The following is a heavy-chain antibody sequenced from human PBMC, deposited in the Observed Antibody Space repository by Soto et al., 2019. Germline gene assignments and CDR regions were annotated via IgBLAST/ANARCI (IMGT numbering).Heavy chain of an antibody. CDR2: ISWKSGDI. D-gene: IGHD3-16*01. CDR3: VKEKVPTFLHAFDI. V-gene: IGHV3-9*01. J-gene: IGHJ3*02. CDR1: GFKFDDYA. Sequence: EVQLVESGGGLVQPGGSLRLSCAASGFKFDDYAMHWVRQDPGKGLEWVSGISWKSGDINYADSVKGRFTISRDNAKNSLFLQMNNLSADDTALYYCVKEKVPTFLHAFDIWGQGTMVTVSS.